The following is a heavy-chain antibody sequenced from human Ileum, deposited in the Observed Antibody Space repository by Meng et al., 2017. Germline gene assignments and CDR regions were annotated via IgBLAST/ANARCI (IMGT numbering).Heavy chain of an antibody. CDR2: IHHSGST. J-gene: IGHJ4*02. CDR1: GVSISTSDW. D-gene: IGHD1-26*01. CDR3: AREWSGSYRHFDY. V-gene: IGHV4-4*02. Sequence: VQLQEARQRWLKPAETPSPTCAVSGVSISTSDWWSWVRQTPGKGLEWIGEIHHSGSTNYNPSLKSRVTISVDKSKNQFSLKLNSVTAADTAVYYCAREWSGSYRHFDYWGQGTLVTVSS.